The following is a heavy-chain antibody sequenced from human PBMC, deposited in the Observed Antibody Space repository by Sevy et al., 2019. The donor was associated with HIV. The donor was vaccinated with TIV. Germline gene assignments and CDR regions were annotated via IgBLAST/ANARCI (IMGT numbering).Heavy chain of an antibody. J-gene: IGHJ4*02. Sequence: GGSLRLSCAASGFTFSSYAMHWVRQAPGKGLEWVAVISYDGSNKYYADSVKGRFTISRDNSKNTLYLQMNSLRAEDTAVYYCARDMYDSSGYYFDYWGQGTLVTVSS. CDR3: ARDMYDSSGYYFDY. V-gene: IGHV3-30-3*01. D-gene: IGHD3-22*01. CDR2: ISYDGSNK. CDR1: GFTFSSYA.